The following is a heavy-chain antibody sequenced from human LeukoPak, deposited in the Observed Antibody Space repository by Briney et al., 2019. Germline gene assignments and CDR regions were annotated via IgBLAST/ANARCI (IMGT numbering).Heavy chain of an antibody. V-gene: IGHV1-69*13. D-gene: IGHD1-26*01. J-gene: IGHJ4*02. Sequence: SVKVYCKASGGTFSSYAISWVRQAPGQGLEWMGRIFPIFATANYAQKFQGRVTITADESTSTAYMELSSLRSEDTAVYYCARESGSYEAYFDYWGQGTLVTVSS. CDR3: ARESGSYEAYFDY. CDR2: IFPIFATA. CDR1: GGTFSSYA.